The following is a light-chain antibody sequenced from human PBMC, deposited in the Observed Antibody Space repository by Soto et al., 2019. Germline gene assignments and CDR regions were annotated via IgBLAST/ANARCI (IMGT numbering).Light chain of an antibody. J-gene: IGLJ1*01. Sequence: QSVLTQPPSVSEAPGQRVTISCTGSSSNIGAGYEAHWYQQVPGTAPKLLIYENNNRPSGVPDRFSGSKSGTSASLPITGLQAEDEAEYYCQSYDSSLSGYVFGTGTKDTVL. CDR1: SSNIGAGYE. V-gene: IGLV1-40*01. CDR2: ENN. CDR3: QSYDSSLSGYV.